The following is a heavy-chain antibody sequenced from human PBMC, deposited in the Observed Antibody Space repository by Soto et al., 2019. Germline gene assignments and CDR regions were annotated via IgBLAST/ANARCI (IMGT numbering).Heavy chain of an antibody. Sequence: QVQLVQSGAEVKKPGASVKVSCKASGYTFTSYAMHWVRQAPGQRLEWMGWINAGNGNTKYSQKFQGRVTITRDTAGSTAYMGLSRLRSEDTAVYCCARGPGGPDGPGDYWGQGTLVTVSS. CDR1: GYTFTSYA. J-gene: IGHJ4*02. CDR2: INAGNGNT. D-gene: IGHD2-15*01. CDR3: ARGPGGPDGPGDY. V-gene: IGHV1-3*01.